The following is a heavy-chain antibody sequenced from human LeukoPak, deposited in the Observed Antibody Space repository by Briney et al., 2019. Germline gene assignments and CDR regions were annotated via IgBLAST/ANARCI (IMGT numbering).Heavy chain of an antibody. CDR1: GFTFSDYY. CDR3: AREGVTTTDYFDY. V-gene: IGHV3-11*04. J-gene: IGHJ4*02. Sequence: GGALRLSCAASGFTFSDYYMSGIRQAPGKGREWVSYISISGSTIYYADSVKGRFTISRDNAKKSLYLEMKILRAECTAVYYCAREGVTTTDYFDYWGQGTLVTVSS. CDR2: ISISGSTI. D-gene: IGHD4-17*01.